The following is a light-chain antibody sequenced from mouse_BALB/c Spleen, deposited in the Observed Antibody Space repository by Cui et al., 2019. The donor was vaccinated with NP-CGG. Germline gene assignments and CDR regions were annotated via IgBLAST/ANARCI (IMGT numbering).Light chain of an antibody. CDR3: ALWYSNHWV. CDR1: TGAVTTSNY. V-gene: IGLV1*01. Sequence: QAVVTQESAHTTSPGDTVTLTCRSSTGAVTTSNYANWVQEKPDHLFTGLIGGTNNRAPGVPARFSGSLIGDKAALTITGAQTEDEAIYFCALWYSNHWVFGGGTKLTVL. CDR2: GTN. J-gene: IGLJ1*01.